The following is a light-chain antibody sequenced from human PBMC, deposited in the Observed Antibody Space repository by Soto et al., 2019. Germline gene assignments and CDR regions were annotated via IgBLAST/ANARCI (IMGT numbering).Light chain of an antibody. Sequence: QPVLTQPASVSGSPGQSITISCTGTSSDVGGYNYVSWFQHHPGKAPKLIIYEVSYRPSGVSARFSGSKSGDTASLTISGLQAEDEADYYCSSFTNTITRYAFGTGTKLTVL. CDR3: SSFTNTITRYA. V-gene: IGLV2-14*01. CDR2: EVS. J-gene: IGLJ1*01. CDR1: SSDVGGYNY.